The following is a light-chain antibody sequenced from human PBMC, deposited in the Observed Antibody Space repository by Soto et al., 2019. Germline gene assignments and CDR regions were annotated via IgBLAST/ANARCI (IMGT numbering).Light chain of an antibody. J-gene: IGLJ2*01. V-gene: IGLV2-14*01. CDR1: SSDVGAYNY. CDR3: SSYTTSSTVV. Sequence: QSVLTQPASVSGSPGQSITIACTGTSSDVGAYNYVAWYQQHPGKAPKLMIYDVTNRPSGVSNRFAGSKSGNTASLTISGLQAEYEADYYCSSYTTSSTVVFGGGTKLTVL. CDR2: DVT.